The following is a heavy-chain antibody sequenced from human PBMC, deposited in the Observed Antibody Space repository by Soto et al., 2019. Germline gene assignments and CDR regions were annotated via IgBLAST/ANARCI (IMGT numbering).Heavy chain of an antibody. J-gene: IGHJ5*01. Sequence: ELQLVESGGGLVQPGGTLRLSCEASRGAFGDYWMHWVRQAPGKGLVWVSRINRDANDIIYADSGKDRFPASTDNAKNMALLQMNCLRAEDTAGYYCARDVPHDWFDFWGQGTLVTVSS. CDR1: RGAFGDYW. CDR2: INRDANDI. CDR3: ARDVPHDWFDF. D-gene: IGHD3-10*02. V-gene: IGHV3-74*01.